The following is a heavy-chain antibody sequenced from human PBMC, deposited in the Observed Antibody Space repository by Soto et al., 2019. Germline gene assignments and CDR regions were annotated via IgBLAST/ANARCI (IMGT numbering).Heavy chain of an antibody. J-gene: IGHJ3*02. CDR3: ARSITGTTRRGTFDI. CDR2: ISSGGGGT. V-gene: IGHV3-23*01. Sequence: EVQLLESGGDLVQPGGSLRLSCAASGFTFSSYAINWVRRAPGKGLEWVSAISSGGGGTYYADYVKGRFIISRDNSKDTLYLQMNSLRAEDSALYYCARSITGTTRRGTFDIWGQGTMVTVSS. D-gene: IGHD1-7*01. CDR1: GFTFSSYA.